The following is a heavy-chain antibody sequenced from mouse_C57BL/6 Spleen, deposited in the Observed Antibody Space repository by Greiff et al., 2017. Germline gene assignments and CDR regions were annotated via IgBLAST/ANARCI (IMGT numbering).Heavy chain of an antibody. CDR3: AGVLGGRPYYAMAY. Sequence: QVQLQQPGAELVKPGASVKLSCKASGYTFTSYWMQWVKQRPGQGLEWIGEIDPSGGNTNYNQKFKGKATLTVDPSSSTAYMQLSSLTSEDSAVYYCAGVLGGRPYYAMAYWGQGTSVTVSS. V-gene: IGHV1-50*01. CDR2: IDPSGGNT. D-gene: IGHD1-1*01. CDR1: GYTFTSYW. J-gene: IGHJ4*01.